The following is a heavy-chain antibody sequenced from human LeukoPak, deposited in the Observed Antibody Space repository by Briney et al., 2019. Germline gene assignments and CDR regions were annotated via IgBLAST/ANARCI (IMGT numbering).Heavy chain of an antibody. V-gene: IGHV4-34*01. CDR3: ARGGKWAATAY. D-gene: IGHD1-26*01. J-gene: IGHJ4*02. CDR1: GVSFSGYY. CDR2: INHSGST. Sequence: PSETLSLTCAVYGVSFSGYYWSWIRQPPGKGLEWIGEINHSGSTNYNPSLKSRVTISVDTSKNQFSLKLSSVTAADTAVYYCARGGKWAATAYWGQGTLVTVSS.